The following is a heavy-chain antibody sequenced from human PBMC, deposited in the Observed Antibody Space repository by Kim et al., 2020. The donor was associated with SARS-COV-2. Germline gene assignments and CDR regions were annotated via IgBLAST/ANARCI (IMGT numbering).Heavy chain of an antibody. CDR3: ARDPSKYSGSYPPDY. CDR2: INPNSGGT. D-gene: IGHD1-26*01. CDR1: GYTFTGYY. V-gene: IGHV1-2*06. J-gene: IGHJ4*02. Sequence: ASVKVSCKASGYTFTGYYMHWVRQAPGQGLEWMGRINPNSGGTNYAQKFQGRVTMTRDTSISTAYMELSRLRSDDTAVYYCARDPSKYSGSYPPDYWGQGTLVTVSS.